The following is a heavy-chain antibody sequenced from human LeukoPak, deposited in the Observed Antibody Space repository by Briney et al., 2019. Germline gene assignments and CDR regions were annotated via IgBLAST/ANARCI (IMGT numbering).Heavy chain of an antibody. CDR3: AKVGYDNSA. J-gene: IGHJ5*02. CDR2: IKQDGSEK. D-gene: IGHD3-22*01. V-gene: IGHV3-7*03. CDR1: GFTFSSYW. Sequence: GGSLRLSCAASGFTFSSYWMSWVRQAPGKGLEWVANIKQDGSEKYYVDSVKGRFTISRDNAKNSLYLQMNSLRAEDMALYYCAKVGYDNSAWGQGTLVTVSS.